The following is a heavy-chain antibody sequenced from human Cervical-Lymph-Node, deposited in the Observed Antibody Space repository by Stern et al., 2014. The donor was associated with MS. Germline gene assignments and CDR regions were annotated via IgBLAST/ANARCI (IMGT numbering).Heavy chain of an antibody. CDR1: GYLFDDYW. V-gene: IGHV5-51*03. J-gene: IGHJ4*02. CDR2: IFPRDSNT. CDR3: ARSPATPSGYDRFDY. D-gene: IGHD5-12*01. Sequence: VQLVQSGAEVKKPGESLKISCEASGYLFDDYWIGWVRQMSGRGLELVAIIFPRDSNTRYSPSVQGQVTISADKSISTAYLQWRSLKASDPAMYYGARSPATPSGYDRFDYWGQGALVTVSS.